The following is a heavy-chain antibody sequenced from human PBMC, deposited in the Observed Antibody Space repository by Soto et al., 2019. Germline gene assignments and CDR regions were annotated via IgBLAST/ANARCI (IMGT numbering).Heavy chain of an antibody. CDR1: GGTLSSCA. J-gene: IGHJ4*02. D-gene: IGHD3-22*01. Sequence: GAGVKVSCKASGGTLSSCAISWVRQARGEGVEWMGGIIPIFGTANYAQKFQGRVTITADKSTSTAYMELSSLRSEDTAVYYCARXMGDYYYDSSGYSHFDYWGQGTLVTVSS. CDR3: ARXMGDYYYDSSGYSHFDY. CDR2: IIPIFGTA. V-gene: IGHV1-69*06.